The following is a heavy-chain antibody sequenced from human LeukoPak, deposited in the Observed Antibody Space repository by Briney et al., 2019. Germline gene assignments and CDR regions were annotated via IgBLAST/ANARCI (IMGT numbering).Heavy chain of an antibody. CDR1: GFTFSSYW. J-gene: IGHJ5*02. CDR2: IVTDGSTT. D-gene: IGHD1-1*01. CDR3: ATYKAYGCDP. Sequence: PGGSLRLSCAASGFTFSSYWMHWVRQTPGKGLVWVSRIVTDGSTTSYADSVKGRFTISRDNAKNTVYLQMNSLRAEDTAVYYCATYKAYGCDPWGRGTLVSVSS. V-gene: IGHV3-74*01.